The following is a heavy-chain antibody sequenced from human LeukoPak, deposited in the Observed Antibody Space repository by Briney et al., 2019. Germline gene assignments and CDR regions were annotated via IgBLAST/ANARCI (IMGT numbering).Heavy chain of an antibody. D-gene: IGHD1-26*01. CDR1: GYSFTSNW. V-gene: IGHV5-51*01. CDR2: IYPGDSDT. Sequence: GESLKISCKGSGYSFTSNWIGWVRQMPGKGLEWMGIIYPGDSDTRYSPSFQGQVTISADKSISTAYLQWSSLKASDTAMYYCARQSSVGATTGDFDYWGQGTLVTVSS. J-gene: IGHJ4*02. CDR3: ARQSSVGATTGDFDY.